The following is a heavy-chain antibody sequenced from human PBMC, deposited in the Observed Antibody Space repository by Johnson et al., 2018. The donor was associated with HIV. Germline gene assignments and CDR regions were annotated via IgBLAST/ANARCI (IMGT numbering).Heavy chain of an antibody. CDR1: GFTFSDYY. D-gene: IGHD4-17*01. V-gene: IGHV3-11*04. Sequence: QMQLVESGGGLVKPGGSLRLSCAASGFTFSDYYMSWIRQAPGKGLEWVSCISSSGSTLYYTDSVKGRFPISRYNTKNSLHLQMNSLRAEDTAVYYCARDATPWGGAYVGYAFDLWGQGTMVAVSS. CDR3: ARDATPWGGAYVGYAFDL. CDR2: ISSSGSTL. J-gene: IGHJ3*01.